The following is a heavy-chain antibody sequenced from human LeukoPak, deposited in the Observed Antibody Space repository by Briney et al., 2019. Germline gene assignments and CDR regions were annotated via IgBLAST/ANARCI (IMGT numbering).Heavy chain of an antibody. V-gene: IGHV3-23*01. J-gene: IGHJ3*02. CDR1: GFAFSSYA. D-gene: IGHD5-24*01. Sequence: GGSLRLSCAASGFAFSSYAMTWVRQAPGKGLEWVSGISGSGGSTYHADSVKGRFTISRENSKNTLYLQTNSLRAEDTAVYYCAKGRDGYNSAFDIWGQGTMVTVSS. CDR2: ISGSGGST. CDR3: AKGRDGYNSAFDI.